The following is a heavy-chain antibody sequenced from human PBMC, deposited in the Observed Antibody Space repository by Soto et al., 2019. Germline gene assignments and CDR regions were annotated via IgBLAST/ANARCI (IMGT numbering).Heavy chain of an antibody. CDR3: ARGRFYSETSTWFAF. CDR2: VSPNSGNT. J-gene: IGHJ5*01. D-gene: IGHD2-2*01. CDR1: GYTFTDYD. Sequence: GASVKVSCKASGYTFTDYDINWVRQAPGQGLEWMGWVSPNSGNTVYAQKFQDRVTMTTDTSISTAYMELSNLRFEDSAMYYCARGRFYSETSTWFAFWGQGTPVTVSS. V-gene: IGHV1-8*01.